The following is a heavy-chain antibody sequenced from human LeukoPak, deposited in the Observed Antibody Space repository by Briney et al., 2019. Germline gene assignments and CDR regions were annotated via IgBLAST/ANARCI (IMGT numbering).Heavy chain of an antibody. J-gene: IGHJ4*02. Sequence: HPGGSLRLSCAASGFTLSSSGMHWVRQAPGKGLEWVAFIRYDGSNKYYADSVKGRFTISRENSKNTLYLQMNSLRDEDTAVCYCAKDSWVYWGQRTLVTVSS. CDR1: GFTLSSSG. V-gene: IGHV3-30*02. D-gene: IGHD2-15*01. CDR3: AKDSWVY. CDR2: IRYDGSNK.